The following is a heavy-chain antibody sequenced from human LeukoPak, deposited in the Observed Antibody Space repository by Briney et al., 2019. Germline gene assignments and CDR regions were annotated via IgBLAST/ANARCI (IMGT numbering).Heavy chain of an antibody. CDR1: GFSFSGSA. Sequence: GGSLRLSCAASGFSFSGSAMHWVRQASGKGLEWVGRIRSKTNNYATAYAASVKGRFTFSRDDSKNTAYLQMSSVKIEDTAVYYCISIAVSGTSWGQGTLVTVSS. CDR3: ISIAVSGTS. D-gene: IGHD6-19*01. V-gene: IGHV3-73*01. J-gene: IGHJ4*02. CDR2: IRSKTNNYAT.